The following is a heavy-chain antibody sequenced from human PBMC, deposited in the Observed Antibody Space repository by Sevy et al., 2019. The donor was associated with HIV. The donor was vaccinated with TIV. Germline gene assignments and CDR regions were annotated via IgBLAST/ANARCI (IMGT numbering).Heavy chain of an antibody. CDR1: GFTFSGYN. CDR2: ISTSSTYI. J-gene: IGHJ4*02. CDR3: ARDIQKWLGPGGDPV. D-gene: IGHD6-19*01. V-gene: IGHV3-21*01. Sequence: GGSLRLSCAASGFTFSGYNMHWVRQAPGKGLEWVSSISTSSTYIYQADSVKGRFTISRDNAKNSLYLQMNSLRDEDTAIYYCARDIQKWLGPGGDPVWGQGTLVTVSS.